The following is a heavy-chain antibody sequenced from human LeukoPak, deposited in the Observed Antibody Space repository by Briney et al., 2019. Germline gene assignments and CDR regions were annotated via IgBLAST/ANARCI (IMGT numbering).Heavy chain of an antibody. V-gene: IGHV4-34*01. J-gene: IGHJ4*02. CDR2: INHSGNT. D-gene: IGHD6-19*01. CDR3: ARVPYTTGWPFYFDY. Sequence: SETLSLTCAVYGGSFSGYYWSWIRQPPGKGLEWIGEINHSGNTNYNPSLMSRVTISVDTSKNQFSLKLSSVTAADTAVYYCARVPYTTGWPFYFDYWGQGILVTVSS. CDR1: GGSFSGYY.